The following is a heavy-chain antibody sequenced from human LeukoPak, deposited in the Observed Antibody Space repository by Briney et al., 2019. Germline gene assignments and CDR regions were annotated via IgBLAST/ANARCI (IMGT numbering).Heavy chain of an antibody. J-gene: IGHJ4*02. V-gene: IGHV1-8*01. D-gene: IGHD3-16*01. CDR2: MNPNSGNT. Sequence: ASVKVSCKASGYTFTSYDINWVRQATGQGLEWMGWMNPNSGNTGYAQKLQGRVTMTRNTSINTAYMQLSSLRAEDTAVYYCLGGALGDVFLHWGQGTLVTVSS. CDR1: GYTFTSYD. CDR3: LGGALGDVFLH.